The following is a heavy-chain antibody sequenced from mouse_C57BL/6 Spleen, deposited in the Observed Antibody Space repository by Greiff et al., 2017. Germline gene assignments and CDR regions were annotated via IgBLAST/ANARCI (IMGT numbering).Heavy chain of an antibody. D-gene: IGHD1-1*01. CDR1: GFTFSDAW. J-gene: IGHJ2*01. V-gene: IGHV6-6*01. CDR3: TRGTVVAPYYFDY. CDR2: IRNKANNHAT. Sequence: DVQLQESGGGLVQPGGSMKLSCAASGFTFSDAWMDWVRQSPEKGLEWVAEIRNKANNHATYYAESVKGRFTISRDDSKSSVYLQMNRLRAEDTGIYYCTRGTVVAPYYFDYWGQGTTLTVSS.